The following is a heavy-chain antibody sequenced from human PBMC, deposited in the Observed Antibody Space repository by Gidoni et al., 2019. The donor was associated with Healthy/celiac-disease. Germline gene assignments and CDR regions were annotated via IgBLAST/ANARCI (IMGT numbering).Heavy chain of an antibody. CDR2: IIPILGIA. V-gene: IGHV1-69*04. D-gene: IGHD2-21*02. Sequence: QVQLVQSGAEVQKPGASVKVSCKASGGTFSSYAISWVRQAPGQGREWMGRIIPILGIANYAQKFQGRVTITADKSTSTAYMELSSLRSEDTAVYYCAREKKVTQSPFDPWGQGTLVTVSS. CDR3: AREKKVTQSPFDP. CDR1: GGTFSSYA. J-gene: IGHJ5*02.